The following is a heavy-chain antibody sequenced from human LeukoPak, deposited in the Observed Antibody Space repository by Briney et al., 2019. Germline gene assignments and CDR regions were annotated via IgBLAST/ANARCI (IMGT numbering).Heavy chain of an antibody. Sequence: SETLSRTCTVSGGSISSYYWSWIRQPPGKGLEWIGYIYYSGSTNYNPSLKSRVTISVDTSKNQFSLKLSSVTAADTAVYYCASMLSLYYDSSGYDAFDIWGQGTMVTVSS. CDR1: GGSISSYY. V-gene: IGHV4-59*08. CDR2: IYYSGST. J-gene: IGHJ3*02. D-gene: IGHD3-22*01. CDR3: ASMLSLYYDSSGYDAFDI.